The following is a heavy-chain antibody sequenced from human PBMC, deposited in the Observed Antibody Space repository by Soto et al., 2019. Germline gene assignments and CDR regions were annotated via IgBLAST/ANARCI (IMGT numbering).Heavy chain of an antibody. CDR3: ATSSSRNCRGDNCYENWFDP. Sequence: VKVSCKSSGGTFSSYVISGERHSPGQGLAWMGGIIPMFGTSNYAQSFQGRLTITADEGTNTAYMELSTLRSEDTDVYYCATSSSRNCRGDNCYENWFDPWGKGTLVTASS. J-gene: IGHJ5*02. CDR2: IIPMFGTS. V-gene: IGHV1-69*13. D-gene: IGHD2-21*02. CDR1: GGTFSSYV.